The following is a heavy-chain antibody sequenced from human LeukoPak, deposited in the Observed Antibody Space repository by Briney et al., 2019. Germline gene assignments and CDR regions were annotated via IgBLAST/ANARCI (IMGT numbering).Heavy chain of an antibody. CDR3: VRAEDEFDI. D-gene: IGHD5-24*01. Sequence: PSETQSLTCAVYGGSFSGYYWSWIRQPPGKGVEGIGEINHRGSTKYNPSLKSRVTISADTSNTQFSLRLSSVTAADTAVYYSVRAEDEFDIWCQGTMVTVSS. V-gene: IGHV4-34*01. CDR2: INHRGST. J-gene: IGHJ3*02. CDR1: GGSFSGYY.